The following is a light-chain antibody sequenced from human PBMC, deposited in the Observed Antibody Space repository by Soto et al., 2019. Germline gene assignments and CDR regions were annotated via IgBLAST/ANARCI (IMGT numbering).Light chain of an antibody. CDR2: AAS. J-gene: IGKJ4*01. CDR3: QQSYSTLPT. V-gene: IGKV1-39*01. Sequence: DIPMPQSPSSLSASVGDRVTITCRASQSISSYLNWYQQKPGKAPKLLIYAASSLQSGVPSRFSGSGSGTDFTLTISSLQPEDFATYYCQQSYSTLPTFGGGTKVEIK. CDR1: QSISSY.